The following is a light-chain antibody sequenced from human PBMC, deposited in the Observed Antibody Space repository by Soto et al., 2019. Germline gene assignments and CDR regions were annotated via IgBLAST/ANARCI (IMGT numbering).Light chain of an antibody. CDR2: GNT. V-gene: IGLV1-40*01. Sequence: QSALTQPPSVSGAPGQRVTISCTGSSSNIGAGYDVHWYQQRPGTAPKLLIFGNTNRPSGVPDRFSGSKSGTSASLAITGLQAEDEGDYYCQSYDSTLRARYVFGTGTKVTV. CDR1: SSNIGAGYD. J-gene: IGLJ1*01. CDR3: QSYDSTLRARYV.